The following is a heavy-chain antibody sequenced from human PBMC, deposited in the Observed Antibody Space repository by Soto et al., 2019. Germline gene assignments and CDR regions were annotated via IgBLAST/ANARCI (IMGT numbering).Heavy chain of an antibody. CDR1: GYNFMRYG. Sequence: QVQLVQSGAEVKKPGASVKVSCKASGYNFMRYGFTWVRQAPGQGLEWMGWINVDNGETKYPQKIQGRVTMTTDTATSTVYMELRSLTSADTSVYYCARWITGAYSDWFGPWGHGTLVTVSS. J-gene: IGHJ5*02. V-gene: IGHV1-18*04. CDR3: ARWITGAYSDWFGP. CDR2: INVDNGET. D-gene: IGHD7-27*01.